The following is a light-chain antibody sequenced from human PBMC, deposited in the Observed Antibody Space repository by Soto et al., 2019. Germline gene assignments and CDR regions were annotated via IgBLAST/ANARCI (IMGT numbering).Light chain of an antibody. CDR2: DAS. CDR3: QQRTKT. V-gene: IGKV3-11*01. Sequence: IVLTQSPATLSLSPGERATLSCRASQSLSSYLAWYQQKPGQAPRLLISDASNRATGIPARFSGSGSGTDFTLTISSREPEDFAVYYCQQRTKTFGQGTRLDMK. CDR1: QSLSSY. J-gene: IGKJ5*01.